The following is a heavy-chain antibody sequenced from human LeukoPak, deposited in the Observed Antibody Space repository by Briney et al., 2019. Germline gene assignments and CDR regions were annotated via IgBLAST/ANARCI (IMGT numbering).Heavy chain of an antibody. CDR2: INHSGST. CDR1: GGSFSGYY. Sequence: SETLSLTCAVYGGSFSGYYWSWIRQPPGKGLEWIGEINHSGSTNYNPSLKSRVTISVDTSKNQFSLKLSSVTAADTAVYYCARVGIAVAGTGNYYYYYMDVWGKGTTVTVSS. CDR3: ARVGIAVAGTGNYYYYYMDV. D-gene: IGHD6-19*01. J-gene: IGHJ6*03. V-gene: IGHV4-34*01.